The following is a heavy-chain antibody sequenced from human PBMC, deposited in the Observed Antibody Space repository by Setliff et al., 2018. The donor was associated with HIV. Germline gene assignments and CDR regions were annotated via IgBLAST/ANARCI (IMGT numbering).Heavy chain of an antibody. J-gene: IGHJ5*02. Sequence: SETLSLTCTVSGVSISSGSYYWCWIRQSAGKRLEWIGRVYPSGSVNYSPSFQSRVSMSIDTSKNQFSLTLTSVTAADTAVYYCARDQGESTWSYWFDPWGQGTQVTVSS. D-gene: IGHD6-13*01. CDR1: GVSISSGSYY. CDR3: ARDQGESTWSYWFDP. CDR2: VYPSGSV. V-gene: IGHV4-61*02.